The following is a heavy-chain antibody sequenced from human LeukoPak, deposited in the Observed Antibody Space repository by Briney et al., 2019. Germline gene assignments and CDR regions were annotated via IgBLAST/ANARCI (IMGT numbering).Heavy chain of an antibody. Sequence: GGSLRLSCPISGLTYSKSCVRQAPGKGLEWVSSISVSGGGTHYAGSVKGRFTISRDNSKKTMYLQMNSLRVDDTAKYFCATCDPNFYYWEVWGKGTTVTVSS. CDR2: ISVSGGGT. CDR3: ATCDPNFYYWEV. J-gene: IGHJ6*03. V-gene: IGHV3-23*01. D-gene: IGHD5-24*01. CDR1: GLTYSK.